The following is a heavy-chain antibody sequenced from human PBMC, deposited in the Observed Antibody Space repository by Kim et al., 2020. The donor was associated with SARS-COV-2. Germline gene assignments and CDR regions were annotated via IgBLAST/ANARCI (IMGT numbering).Heavy chain of an antibody. V-gene: IGHV3-48*04. CDR2: ISSSSSTI. D-gene: IGHD3-10*01. Sequence: GGSLRLSCAASGFTFSSYSMNWVRQAPGKGLEWVSYISSSSSTIYYADSVKGRFTISRDNAKNSLYLQMNSLRAEDTAVYYCARDPERSTMVRGVVGDYGMDVWGQGTTVTVSS. CDR3: ARDPERSTMVRGVVGDYGMDV. J-gene: IGHJ6*02. CDR1: GFTFSSYS.